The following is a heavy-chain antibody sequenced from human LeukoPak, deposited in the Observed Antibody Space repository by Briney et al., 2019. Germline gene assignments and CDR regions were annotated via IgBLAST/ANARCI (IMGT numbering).Heavy chain of an antibody. Sequence: GGSLRLSCAASGFTFSSSWMSWVRQAPGKGLEWVANIIQDGSAQYYVDSVKGRFTISRDNADNSLYLQMNSLRAEDTAVYYCAIDLFSCSSTSCYVYWGRGTLVTVSS. V-gene: IGHV3-7*01. CDR2: IIQDGSAQ. CDR3: AIDLFSCSSTSCYVY. D-gene: IGHD2-2*01. CDR1: GFTFSSSW. J-gene: IGHJ4*02.